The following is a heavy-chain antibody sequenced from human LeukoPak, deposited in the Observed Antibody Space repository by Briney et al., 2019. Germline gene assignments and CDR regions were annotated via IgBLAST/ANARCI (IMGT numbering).Heavy chain of an antibody. CDR3: AKDITPSSKSGYFDY. D-gene: IGHD4-11*01. V-gene: IGHV3-43*01. CDR1: GFTFYDYT. Sequence: PGGSLRLSCAASGFTFYDYTMHWVRHAPGKGLERVSLISWDGGSTYYADSVKGRFTISRDNSKNSLYLQMNSLRTEDTALYYCAKDITPSSKSGYFDYWGQGTLVTVSS. J-gene: IGHJ4*02. CDR2: ISWDGGST.